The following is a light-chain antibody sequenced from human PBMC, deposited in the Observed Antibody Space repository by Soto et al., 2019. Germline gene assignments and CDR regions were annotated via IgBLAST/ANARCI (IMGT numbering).Light chain of an antibody. CDR1: QTVTIN. CDR2: GAS. J-gene: IGKJ1*01. V-gene: IGKV3-15*01. Sequence: ETVMTQSPVILSVSPGDIATLSCRASQTVTINLAWYQQKPGQAPRLLIYGASNRATGVPARFSGSGSGTDFTLTISSLQSEDFAIYYCQQYNDWPQTFGQGTRVEIK. CDR3: QQYNDWPQT.